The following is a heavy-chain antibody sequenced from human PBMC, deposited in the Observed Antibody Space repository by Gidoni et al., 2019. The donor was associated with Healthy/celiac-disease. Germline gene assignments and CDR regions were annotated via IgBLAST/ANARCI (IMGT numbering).Heavy chain of an antibody. D-gene: IGHD4-17*01. J-gene: IGHJ3*02. V-gene: IGHV1-2*06. Sequence: QVQLLQSGAAVKKPGASVQVSCTASVYTFTAYYMHWVRQAPGQGLEWMGRINPNSGGTNYAQKCQGRGNMTRDTSSSTAYMDLSRLRSDDTAVYYCARGGDYGDDVRDDFDIWGQGTMVTVSS. CDR3: ARGGDYGDDVRDDFDI. CDR2: INPNSGGT. CDR1: VYTFTAYY.